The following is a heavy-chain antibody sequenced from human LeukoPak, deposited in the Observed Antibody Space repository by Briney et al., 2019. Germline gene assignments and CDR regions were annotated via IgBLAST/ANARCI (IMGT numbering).Heavy chain of an antibody. CDR3: ARGGPESYYDILTGYYWVYYFDY. D-gene: IGHD3-9*01. V-gene: IGHV4-34*01. CDR2: INHSGST. CDR1: GGSFSGYY. J-gene: IGHJ4*02. Sequence: SETLSLTCAVYGGSFSGYYWSWIRQPPGKGLEWIGEINHSGSTNYNPSLKSRVTISVDTPKNQFSLKLSSVTAADTAVYYCARGGPESYYDILTGYYWVYYFDYWGQGTLVTVSS.